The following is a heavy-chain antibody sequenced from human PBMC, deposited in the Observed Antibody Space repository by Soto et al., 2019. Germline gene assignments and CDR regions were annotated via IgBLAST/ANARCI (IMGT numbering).Heavy chain of an antibody. V-gene: IGHV1-46*01. CDR3: ALLQTDLIPYYFDY. D-gene: IGHD4-4*01. Sequence: ASVKVCCKSSGYTFTSYDMHWVRQAPGQGLEWMGIINPSGGSTSYAQKFQGRVTMTRDTSTSTVYMELSSLRSEDTAVYYCALLQTDLIPYYFDYWGQGTLVTVSS. CDR1: GYTFTSYD. CDR2: INPSGGST. J-gene: IGHJ4*02.